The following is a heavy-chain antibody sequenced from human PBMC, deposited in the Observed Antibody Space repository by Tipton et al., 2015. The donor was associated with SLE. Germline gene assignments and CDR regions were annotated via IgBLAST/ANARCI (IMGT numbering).Heavy chain of an antibody. D-gene: IGHD3-10*01. V-gene: IGHV4-30-4*01. CDR2: LHFSGNT. CDR1: GGSINSGDYY. Sequence: TLSLTCNVSGGSINSGDYYWSWIRQPPGQGLEWIGYLHFSGNTYYNPSLQSRLTISVDTSKNQFSLKLSSVTAADTAVYYCARDPAWFGELLSDYWGQGTLVTVSS. J-gene: IGHJ4*02. CDR3: ARDPAWFGELLSDY.